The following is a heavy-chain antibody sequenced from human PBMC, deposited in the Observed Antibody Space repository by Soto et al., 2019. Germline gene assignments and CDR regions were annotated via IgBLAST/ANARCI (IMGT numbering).Heavy chain of an antibody. D-gene: IGHD2-15*01. J-gene: IGHJ5*02. V-gene: IGHV4-39*01. CDR1: GGSISSSSYY. CDR2: IYYSGNT. Sequence: QLQLQESGPGLVKPSATLSLTCTVSGGSISSSSYYWGWIRQPPGKGLEWIGSIYYSGNTYYNPSLKSRVTISVDTSKNQFSLKLSSVTAADTAVYYCARHRYEGYCSGGSCYAVGYWFDPWGQGTLVTVSS. CDR3: ARHRYEGYCSGGSCYAVGYWFDP.